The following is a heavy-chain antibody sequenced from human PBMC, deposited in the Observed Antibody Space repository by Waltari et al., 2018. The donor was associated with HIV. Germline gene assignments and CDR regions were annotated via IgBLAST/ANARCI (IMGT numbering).Heavy chain of an antibody. V-gene: IGHV1-8*01. J-gene: IGHJ5*02. CDR2: RNPNSGNT. CDR1: GYTFTSYD. CDR3: ARGPYYYGSGSYWFDP. D-gene: IGHD3-10*01. Sequence: QVQLVQSGAEVKKPGASVKVSCKASGYTFTSYDINWVRQATGQGLEWMGWRNPNSGNTGYAQKFQGRVTMTRNTSISTAYMELSSRRSEDTAVYYCARGPYYYGSGSYWFDPWGQGTLVTVSS.